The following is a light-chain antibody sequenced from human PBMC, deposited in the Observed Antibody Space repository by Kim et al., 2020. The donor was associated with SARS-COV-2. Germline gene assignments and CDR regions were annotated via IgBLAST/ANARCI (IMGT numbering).Light chain of an antibody. CDR1: SLRNYY. V-gene: IGLV3-19*01. J-gene: IGLJ3*02. CDR2: GKN. Sequence: SSELTQDPAVSVALGQTVRITCRGDSLRNYYASWYQQKPGQAPVLVIYGKNNRPSGIPDRFSGSSSGNTASLTITGAQAEDEADYYCNSRDSSGNHLVFG. CDR3: NSRDSSGNHLV.